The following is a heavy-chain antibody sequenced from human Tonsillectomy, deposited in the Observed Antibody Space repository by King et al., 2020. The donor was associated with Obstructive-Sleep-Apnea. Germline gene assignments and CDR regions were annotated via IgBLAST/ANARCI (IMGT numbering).Heavy chain of an antibody. CDR2: INHIGST. CDR1: GGSFSGYY. Sequence: VQLQQWGAGLLKPSETLSLTCAVYGGSFSGYYWSWIRQPPGTGLGWIWEINHIGSTNYNPALKSRVTISVDTPKNQFSLKLRSVTAADTAVYYCARGLGYCSSTSCYGGWSRPTKPYAFDIWGQGTMVTVSS. CDR3: ARGLGYCSSTSCYGGWSRPTKPYAFDI. V-gene: IGHV4-34*01. D-gene: IGHD2-2*01. J-gene: IGHJ3*02.